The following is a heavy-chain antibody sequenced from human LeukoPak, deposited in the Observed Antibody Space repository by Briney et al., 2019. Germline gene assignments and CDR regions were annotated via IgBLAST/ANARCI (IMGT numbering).Heavy chain of an antibody. CDR2: INANGDST. D-gene: IGHD1-26*01. CDR3: ARATWDPNYYYYMDV. CDR1: GFTFSSYP. Sequence: PGGPLRLSCAASGFTFSSYPMHWVRQAPGKGLEYVSSINANGDSTFYANSVKGRFTISRDNSKNSLYLQMNSLRAEDTAVYFCARATWDPNYYYYMDVWGKGTTVTISS. V-gene: IGHV3-64*01. J-gene: IGHJ6*03.